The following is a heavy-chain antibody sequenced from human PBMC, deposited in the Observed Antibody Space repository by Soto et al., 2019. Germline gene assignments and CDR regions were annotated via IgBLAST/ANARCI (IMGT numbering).Heavy chain of an antibody. Sequence: PGASLKISCKGSGYSFTTNWIAWVRQMPGKGLEWMGIIYPADSDTRYSPSFQGQVTILADKSISTAYLQWSSLKASDTAMYYCASPSHRRDDAFDIWGQGTMVTVSS. CDR3: ASPSHRRDDAFDI. CDR1: GYSFTTNW. J-gene: IGHJ3*02. V-gene: IGHV5-51*01. CDR2: IYPADSDT.